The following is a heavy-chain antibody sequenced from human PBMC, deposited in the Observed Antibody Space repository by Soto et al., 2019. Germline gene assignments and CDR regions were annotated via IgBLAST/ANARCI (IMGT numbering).Heavy chain of an antibody. CDR2: IRSSGTTI. CDR1: GFTFSSYS. Sequence: EVQLVESGGGLVQPGGSLRLSCAASGFTFSSYSMNWVRQAPGKGLEWVSYIRSSGTTIYYADSVKGRFTISRDNAKNSLCLQMNSLRAEDTAVYYCTRDPEALDYWGQGTLVTVSS. CDR3: TRDPEALDY. V-gene: IGHV3-48*01. J-gene: IGHJ4*02. D-gene: IGHD6-6*01.